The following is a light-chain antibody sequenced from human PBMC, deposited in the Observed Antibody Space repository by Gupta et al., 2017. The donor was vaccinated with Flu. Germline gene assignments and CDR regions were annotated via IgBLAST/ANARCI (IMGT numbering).Light chain of an antibody. CDR3: QYYGNNL. CDR2: GAS. V-gene: IGKV3-20*01. CDR1: QTVSSSY. J-gene: IGKJ4*01. Sequence: EIVLTQSPGTLSLSPGERATLSCRASQTVSSSYLAWYQQKPGQAPRLLIYGASSRATGIPDRFSGSGSGTDFTLTSNRLETGDFEVYESQYYGNNLFGGGTKVEIE.